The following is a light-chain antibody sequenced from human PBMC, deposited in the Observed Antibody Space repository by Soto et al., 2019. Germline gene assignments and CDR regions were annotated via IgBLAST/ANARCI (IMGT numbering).Light chain of an antibody. CDR3: QQYNNWPPWT. V-gene: IGKV3-15*01. Sequence: IVMTQSPATLSVSPGERATLSCRASQSVSSNLAWYQQKPGQAPRLLIYGASTRATGIPVRFSGSGSGTEFTLTISCLQSDDFAVYYGQQYNNWPPWTFGQGTKVEIK. CDR2: GAS. J-gene: IGKJ1*01. CDR1: QSVSSN.